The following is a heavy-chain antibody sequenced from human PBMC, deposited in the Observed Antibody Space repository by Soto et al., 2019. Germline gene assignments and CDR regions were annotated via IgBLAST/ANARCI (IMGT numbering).Heavy chain of an antibody. CDR3: ARQGRDGYNWSDFYYYYGMDV. J-gene: IGHJ6*02. Sequence: ASVKVSCKASGYTFTSCGISWVRQAPGQGLEWMGWISAYNGNTNYAQKLQGRVTMTTDTSTSTAYMELRSLRSDDTAVYYCARQGRDGYNWSDFYYYYGMDVWGQGTTVTVSS. V-gene: IGHV1-18*01. CDR1: GYTFTSCG. D-gene: IGHD5-12*01. CDR2: ISAYNGNT.